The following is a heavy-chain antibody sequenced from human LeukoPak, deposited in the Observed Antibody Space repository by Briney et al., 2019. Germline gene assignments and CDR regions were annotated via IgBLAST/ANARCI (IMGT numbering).Heavy chain of an antibody. CDR2: INPNSGFT. J-gene: IGHJ4*02. D-gene: IGHD2-2*01. V-gene: IGHV1-2*02. CDR3: ARLAVCSSSSCRSFDY. CDR1: GYPFTGYY. Sequence: ASVKVSCQASGYPFTGYYLHWVRQAPGKGLEWMGWINPNSGFTNYAQKFQGRVTMTRDTSRSTAYMELSRLRSDDTAVYYCARLAVCSSSSCRSFDYWGQGTLVTVSS.